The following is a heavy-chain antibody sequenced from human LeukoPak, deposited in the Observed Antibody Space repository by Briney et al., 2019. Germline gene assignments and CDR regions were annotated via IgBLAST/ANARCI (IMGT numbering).Heavy chain of an antibody. CDR2: INPSGGST. Sequence: ASVKVSCTASGYTFTSYNMHWVRQAPGQGLEWMGIINPSGGSTSYAQKFQGRVTMTRDTSTSTVYMELSSLRSEDTAVYYCARVLTSSGYYPPRYGMDVWGQGTTVTVSS. CDR1: GYTFTSYN. V-gene: IGHV1-46*01. D-gene: IGHD3-22*01. J-gene: IGHJ6*02. CDR3: ARVLTSSGYYPPRYGMDV.